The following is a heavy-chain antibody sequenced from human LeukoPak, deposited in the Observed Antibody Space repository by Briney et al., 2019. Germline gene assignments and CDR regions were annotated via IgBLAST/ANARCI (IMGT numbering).Heavy chain of an antibody. CDR1: GYTLTELS. CDR3: ATVGTYDFWSGYHNYFDY. D-gene: IGHD3-3*01. CDR2: FDPEDGET. V-gene: IGHV1-24*01. Sequence: ASVKVSCKVSGYTLTELSMHWVRQAPGKGLEWMGGFDPEDGETIYAQKFQGRVTMTEDTSTDTAYMELSSLRSEDTAVYYCATVGTYDFWSGYHNYFDYRGQGTLVTVSS. J-gene: IGHJ4*02.